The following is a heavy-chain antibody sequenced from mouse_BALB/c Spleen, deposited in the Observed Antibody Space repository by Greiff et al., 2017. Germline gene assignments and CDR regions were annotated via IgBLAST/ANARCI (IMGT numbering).Heavy chain of an antibody. CDR2: INPYNDGT. CDR1: GYTFTSYV. CDR3: AIGGYYGEFAY. J-gene: IGHJ3*01. V-gene: IGHV1-14*01. Sequence: QLQESGPELVKPGASVKMSCKASGYTFTSYVMHWVKQKPGQGLEWIGYINPYNDGTKYNEKFKGKATLTSDKSSSTAYMELSSLTSEDSAVYYCAIGGYYGEFAYWGQGTLVTVSA. D-gene: IGHD1-1*01.